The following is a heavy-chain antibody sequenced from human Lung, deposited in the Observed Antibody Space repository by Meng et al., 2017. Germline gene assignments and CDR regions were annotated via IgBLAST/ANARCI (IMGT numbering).Heavy chain of an antibody. D-gene: IGHD5-12*01. J-gene: IGHJ4*02. CDR3: SGHIDY. CDR1: GFTFSNAY. Sequence: EVQLVESGGGLVKPWGSLRLSCEGSGFTFSNAYMTWVRQVPGKRLEWVGRIKSKPDGETMDYAAPVKGRFTISRDDSKNTVYLQMNSLKTEDTAVYYCSGHIDYWGQGTLVTVSS. CDR2: IKSKPDGETM. V-gene: IGHV3-15*01.